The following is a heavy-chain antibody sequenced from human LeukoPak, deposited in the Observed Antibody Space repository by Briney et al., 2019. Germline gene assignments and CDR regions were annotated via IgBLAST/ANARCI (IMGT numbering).Heavy chain of an antibody. CDR3: ARVKGYSSSWYPHRKYFDC. D-gene: IGHD6-13*01. CDR1: GFTFSDYY. CDR2: ISSSGSTI. V-gene: IGHV3-11*04. Sequence: KPGGSLRLSCAASGFTFSDYYMSWIRQAPGKGLEWVSYISSSGSTIYYADSVKGRFTISRDNAKNSLYLQMNSLRAEDTAVYYCARVKGYSSSWYPHRKYFDCWGQGTPVTVSS. J-gene: IGHJ4*02.